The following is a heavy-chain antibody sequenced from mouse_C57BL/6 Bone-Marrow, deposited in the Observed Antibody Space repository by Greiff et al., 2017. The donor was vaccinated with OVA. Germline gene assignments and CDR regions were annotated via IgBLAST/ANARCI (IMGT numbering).Heavy chain of an antibody. V-gene: IGHV1-82*01. J-gene: IGHJ2*01. CDR1: GYTFTSYW. Sequence: QVQLQQPGTELVKPGASVKLSCKASGYTFTSYWMHWVKQRPGQGLEWIGRIYPGDGDTNYNGKFKGKATLTADKASSTAYMQLSSLTSEDSAVYFCARNDYDGFDYWGQGTTLTVSS. CDR2: IYPGDGDT. CDR3: ARNDYDGFDY. D-gene: IGHD2-4*01.